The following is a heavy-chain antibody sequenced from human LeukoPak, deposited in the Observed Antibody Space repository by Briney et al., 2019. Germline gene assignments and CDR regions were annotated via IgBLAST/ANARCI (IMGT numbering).Heavy chain of an antibody. CDR2: IYPGDSDT. J-gene: IGHJ3*02. CDR1: GYSFTNYW. D-gene: IGHD2-21*01. V-gene: IGHV5-51*07. CDR3: ARVVYEHSVFDI. Sequence: GESLKISCKGSGYSFTNYWIGWVHQMPGKGLEWMGIIYPGDSDTRYSPSFKGQVTISADKSISTAYLQWSSLKASDTAMYYCARVVYEHSVFDIWGQGTMVTVSS.